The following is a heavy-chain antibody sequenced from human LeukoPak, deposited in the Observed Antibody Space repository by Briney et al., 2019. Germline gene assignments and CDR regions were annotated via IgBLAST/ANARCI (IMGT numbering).Heavy chain of an antibody. D-gene: IGHD6-13*01. Sequence: APVKVSCKVSGYTLTELSMHWVRQAPGKGLEWMGGFDPEDGETIYAQKFQGRVTMTEDTSTDTAYMELSSLRSEDTAVYYCATALSEGQQLVGSAFDIWGQGTMVTVSS. CDR2: FDPEDGET. J-gene: IGHJ3*02. CDR3: ATALSEGQQLVGSAFDI. V-gene: IGHV1-24*01. CDR1: GYTLTELS.